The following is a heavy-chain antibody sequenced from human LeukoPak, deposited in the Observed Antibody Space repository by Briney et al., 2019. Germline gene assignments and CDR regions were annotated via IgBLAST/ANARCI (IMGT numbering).Heavy chain of an antibody. D-gene: IGHD2-15*01. J-gene: IGHJ5*02. Sequence: GASVKVSCKVSGYTFTSYAMHWVRQAPGQRLEWMGWINSGNDNTKYSQKFQGRVTITRDTSASTAYMELSSLRSEDTAVYYCARDLGYCTGGTCYPNWFDPWGQGTLVTVSS. V-gene: IGHV1-3*01. CDR3: ARDLGYCTGGTCYPNWFDP. CDR1: GYTFTSYA. CDR2: INSGNDNT.